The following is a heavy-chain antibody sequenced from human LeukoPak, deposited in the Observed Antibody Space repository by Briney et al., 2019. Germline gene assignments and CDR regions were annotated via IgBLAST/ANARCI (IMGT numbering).Heavy chain of an antibody. D-gene: IGHD3-22*01. V-gene: IGHV1-2*02. Sequence: GASVKVSCKASGYTFTGYYMHWVRQAPGQGLEWMGWINPNGGGTNYAQKFQGRVTMTRDTSISTAYMELSRLRSDDTAVYYCARGQGVTMIVVVFDYWGQETLVTVSS. CDR1: GYTFTGYY. CDR2: INPNGGGT. CDR3: ARGQGVTMIVVVFDY. J-gene: IGHJ4*02.